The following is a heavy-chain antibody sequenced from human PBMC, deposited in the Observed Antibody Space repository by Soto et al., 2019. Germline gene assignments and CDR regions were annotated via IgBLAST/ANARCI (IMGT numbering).Heavy chain of an antibody. Sequence: HPGGSLRLSCAASGFTFSSYGMHWVRQAPGKGLEWVAVIWYDGSNKYYADSVKGRFTISRDNSKNTLYLQMNSLRAEDTAVYYCARVTTVVTPVPLGAFDIWGQGTMVTVSS. V-gene: IGHV3-33*01. J-gene: IGHJ3*02. CDR1: GFTFSSYG. CDR3: ARVTTVVTPVPLGAFDI. CDR2: IWYDGSNK. D-gene: IGHD4-17*01.